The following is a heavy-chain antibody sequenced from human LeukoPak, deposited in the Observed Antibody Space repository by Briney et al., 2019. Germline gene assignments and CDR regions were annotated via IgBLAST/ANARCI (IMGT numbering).Heavy chain of an antibody. Sequence: GGSLRLSCAASGFTFSSYEVNWVRQAPGKGLEWVSYISSSGSTIYYADSVKGRFTISRDNAKNSLYLQMNSLRAEDTAVYYCAREGAAAGSGEYWPPYFDYWGQGTLVTVSS. CDR1: GFTFSSYE. V-gene: IGHV3-48*03. CDR3: AREGAAAGSGEYWPPYFDY. CDR2: ISSSGSTI. D-gene: IGHD6-13*01. J-gene: IGHJ4*02.